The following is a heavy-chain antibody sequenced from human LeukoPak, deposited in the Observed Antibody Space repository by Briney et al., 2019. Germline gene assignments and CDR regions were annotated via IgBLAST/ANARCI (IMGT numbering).Heavy chain of an antibody. CDR1: GFTLSSYS. V-gene: IGHV3-21*01. Sequence: GGSLRLSCAASGFTLSSYSMNWVRQAPGKGLEWVSSISSSNSYIYYADSVKGRFTISRDNAKNSLYLQMNSLRAEDTAVYYCARGDPYGDYGVPSDYWGQGTLVTVSS. CDR2: ISSSNSYI. J-gene: IGHJ4*02. CDR3: ARGDPYGDYGVPSDY. D-gene: IGHD4-17*01.